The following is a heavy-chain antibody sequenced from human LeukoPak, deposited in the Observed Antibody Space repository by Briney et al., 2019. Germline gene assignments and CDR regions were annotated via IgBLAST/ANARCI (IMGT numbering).Heavy chain of an antibody. CDR1: GYTFTGYY. J-gene: IGHJ4*02. CDR2: INPNSGGT. Sequence: ASAKVSCKASGYTFTGYYMHWVRQAPGQGLEWMGWINPNSGGTNYAQKFQGRVTMTRDTSISTAYMELSRLRSDDTAVYYCARDSGSYYFTGDYWGQGTLVTVSS. CDR3: ARDSGSYYFTGDY. D-gene: IGHD1-26*01. V-gene: IGHV1-2*02.